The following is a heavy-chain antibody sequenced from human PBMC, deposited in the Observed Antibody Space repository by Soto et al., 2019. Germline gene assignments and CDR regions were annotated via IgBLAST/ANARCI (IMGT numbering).Heavy chain of an antibody. V-gene: IGHV1-46*02. CDR2: IHPSGGGT. CDR3: ARSGAYYYGSGSPPPD. CDR1: GYTFNTYY. D-gene: IGHD3-10*01. J-gene: IGHJ4*02. Sequence: ASVKVSCKPSGYTFNTYYLHWLRQAPGQALEWMGVIHPSGGGTTYAQKFLGRVTVTRDTSTTTVFMELSSLRSDDTAVYYCARSGAYYYGSGSPPPDWGQGPRVTVSS.